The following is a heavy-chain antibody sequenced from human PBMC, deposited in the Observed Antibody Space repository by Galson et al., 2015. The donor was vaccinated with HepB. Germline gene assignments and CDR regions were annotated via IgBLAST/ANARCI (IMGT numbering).Heavy chain of an antibody. V-gene: IGHV3-66*02. D-gene: IGHD2/OR15-2a*01. J-gene: IGHJ5*02. CDR1: GFTVSSHY. CDR2: IYDDGST. Sequence: SLRLSCAASGFTVSSHYMSWVRQAPGKGLEWVSVIYDDGSTYYADSVKGRFTISIDNSKNTLYLHMNSLRAEDTAVYYCARDFSLFFFDPWGQGTLVTVSS. CDR3: ARDFSLFFFDP.